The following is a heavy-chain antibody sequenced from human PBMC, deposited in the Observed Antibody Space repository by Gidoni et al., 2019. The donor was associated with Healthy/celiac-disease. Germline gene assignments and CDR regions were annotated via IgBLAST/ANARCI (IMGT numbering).Heavy chain of an antibody. D-gene: IGHD3-3*01. J-gene: IGHJ4*02. V-gene: IGHV3-64D*06. CDR3: VKDNLQLVDFWSGYVGG. CDR2: MSSNGGST. Sequence: EVQLVESGGGLVQPGGSLRLSCSASGFTFSSYAMPWVRQAPGKGLEYVSAMSSNGGSTYYADSVKGRFTISRDNSKNTLYLQMSSLRAEDTAVYYCVKDNLQLVDFWSGYVGGWGQGTLVTVSS. CDR1: GFTFSSYA.